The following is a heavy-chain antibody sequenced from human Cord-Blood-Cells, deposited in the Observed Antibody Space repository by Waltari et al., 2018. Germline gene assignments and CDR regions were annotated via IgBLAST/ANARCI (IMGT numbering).Heavy chain of an antibody. CDR3: AREFGSYSSSSYY. V-gene: IGHV4-39*02. CDR2: ISYSGST. J-gene: IGHJ4*02. CDR1: GGSISSSSYY. Sequence: QLQLQESGPGLVKPSETLSLTCTVSGGSISSSSYYWGWIRQPPGKGLEWIGSISYSGSTYYNPSLKSRVTISVDTSKNQFSLKLSSVTAADTAVYYCAREFGSYSSSSYYWGQGTLVTVSS. D-gene: IGHD6-6*01.